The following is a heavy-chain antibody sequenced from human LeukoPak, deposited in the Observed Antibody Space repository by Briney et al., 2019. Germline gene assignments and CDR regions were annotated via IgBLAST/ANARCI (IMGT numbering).Heavy chain of an antibody. CDR2: INPNSGGT. CDR3: AREWFGELSTLDY. Sequence: GASVKVLLKASGYTFTGYYMHWVRQAPGQGLEWMGWINPNSGGTNYAQKFQGRVTMTRDTSISTAYMELSRLRSDDTAVYYCAREWFGELSTLDYWGQGTLVTVSS. D-gene: IGHD3-10*01. J-gene: IGHJ4*02. V-gene: IGHV1-2*02. CDR1: GYTFTGYY.